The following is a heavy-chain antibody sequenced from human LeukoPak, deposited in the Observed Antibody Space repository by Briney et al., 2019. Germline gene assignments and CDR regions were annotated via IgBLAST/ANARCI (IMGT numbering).Heavy chain of an antibody. J-gene: IGHJ3*02. CDR1: GGTFSSYA. D-gene: IGHD6-25*01. V-gene: IGHV1-18*01. CDR3: ARGGYGYSAFDI. Sequence: ASVKVSCKASGGTFSSYAISWVRQAPGQGLEWMGWISAYNGNTNYAQKLQGRVTMTTDTSTSTAYMELRSLRSDDTAVYYCARGGYGYSAFDIWGQGTMVTVSS. CDR2: ISAYNGNT.